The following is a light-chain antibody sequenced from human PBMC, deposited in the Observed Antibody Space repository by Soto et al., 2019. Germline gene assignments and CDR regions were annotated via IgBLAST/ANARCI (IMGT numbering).Light chain of an antibody. Sequence: QSVLTQSPSASGSPGQSVTISCTGTSGDVGGYNYVSWYQQHPGKAPKLMIYEVSKRPLGVPDRFSGSKSGNTASLTVSGLQAEDEADYYCGSYTTSSNYVFGTGTKVTVL. J-gene: IGLJ1*01. CDR2: EVS. V-gene: IGLV2-8*01. CDR3: GSYTTSSNYV. CDR1: SGDVGGYNY.